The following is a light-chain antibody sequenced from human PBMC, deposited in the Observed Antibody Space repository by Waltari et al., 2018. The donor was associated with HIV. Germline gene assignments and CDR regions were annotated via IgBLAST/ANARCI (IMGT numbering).Light chain of an antibody. CDR2: SNN. CDR1: SSNLGSNN. Sequence: QSVLTQPPSASGTPGQRVTISCSGSSSNLGSNNVNWSQQLPGTAPKLLIYSNNQRPSGVPDRFSGSKSGTSASLAISGLQSEDGADYYCAAWDDSLNGVVFGGGTKLTVL. CDR3: AAWDDSLNGVV. V-gene: IGLV1-44*01. J-gene: IGLJ2*01.